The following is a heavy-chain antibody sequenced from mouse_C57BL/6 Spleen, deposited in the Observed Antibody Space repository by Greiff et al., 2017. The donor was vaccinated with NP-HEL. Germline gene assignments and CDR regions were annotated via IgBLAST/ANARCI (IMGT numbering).Heavy chain of an antibody. V-gene: IGHV1-53*01. J-gene: IGHJ4*01. CDR2: INPSNGGT. CDR3: ARDVSYGNVGYYAMDY. Sequence: QVQLQQPGTELVKPGASVKLSCKASGYTFTSYWMHWVKQRPGQGLEWIGNINPSNGGTNYNEKFKSKATLTVDKSSSTAYMQLSSLTSEDSAVYYCARDVSYGNVGYYAMDYWGQGTSVTVSS. D-gene: IGHD2-1*01. CDR1: GYTFTSYW.